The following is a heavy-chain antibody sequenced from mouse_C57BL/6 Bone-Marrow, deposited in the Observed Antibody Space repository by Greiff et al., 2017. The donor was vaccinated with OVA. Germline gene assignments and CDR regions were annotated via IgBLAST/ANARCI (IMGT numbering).Heavy chain of an antibody. D-gene: IGHD2-1*01. V-gene: IGHV1-4*01. CDR2: INPSSGYT. CDR3: ARMGFYYGNHFAY. Sequence: VQRVESGAELARPGASVKMSCKASGYTFTSYTMHWVKQRPGQGLEWIGYINPSSGYTKYNQKFKDKATLTADKSSSTAYMQLSSLTSEDSAVYYCARMGFYYGNHFAYWGQGTLVTVSA. CDR1: GYTFTSYT. J-gene: IGHJ3*01.